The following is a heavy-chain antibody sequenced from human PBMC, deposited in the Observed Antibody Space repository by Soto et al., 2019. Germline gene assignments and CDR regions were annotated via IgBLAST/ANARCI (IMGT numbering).Heavy chain of an antibody. V-gene: IGHV1-69*13. CDR1: GGTFSSYA. J-gene: IGHJ6*02. CDR3: ARDPHVVVTAIYYYYGMDV. Sequence: SVKVSCKASGGTFSSYAISWVRQAPGQGLEWMGGIIPIFGTANYAQKFQGRVTITADESTSTAYMELSSLRSEDTAVYYCARDPHVVVTAIYYYYGMDVWGQGTTVTVSS. D-gene: IGHD2-21*02. CDR2: IIPIFGTA.